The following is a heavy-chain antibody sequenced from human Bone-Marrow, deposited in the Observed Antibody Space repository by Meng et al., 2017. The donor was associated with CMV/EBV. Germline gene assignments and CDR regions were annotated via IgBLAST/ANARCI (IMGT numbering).Heavy chain of an antibody. CDR2: IYSGGSST. V-gene: IGHV3-23*03. J-gene: IGHJ1*01. D-gene: IGHD6-13*01. Sequence: GESLKISCAASGFTFSSYSMNWVRQAPGKGLEWVSVIYSGGSSTYYADSVKGRFTISRDNSKNTLYLQMNSLRAEDTAVYYCAKDLGYSSSWAQYFQHWGQGTLVTVPQ. CDR3: AKDLGYSSSWAQYFQH. CDR1: GFTFSSYS.